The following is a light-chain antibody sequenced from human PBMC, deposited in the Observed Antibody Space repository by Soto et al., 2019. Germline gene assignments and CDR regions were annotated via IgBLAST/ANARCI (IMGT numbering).Light chain of an antibody. CDR3: QQYNNWPPIT. V-gene: IGKV3D-15*01. J-gene: IGKJ5*01. Sequence: EIVMTQSPATLSVSPGERATLSCRASQSVIKNLAWYQRKPGQAPRLLIYDASSRATGIPARFSGSGSGTEFTLTISSLQSEDFAVYDCQQYNNWPPITFGQGTRLEIK. CDR2: DAS. CDR1: QSVIKN.